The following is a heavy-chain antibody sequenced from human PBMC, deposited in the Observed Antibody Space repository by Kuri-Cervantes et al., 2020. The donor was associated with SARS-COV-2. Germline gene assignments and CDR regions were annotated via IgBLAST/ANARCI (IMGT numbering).Heavy chain of an antibody. V-gene: IGHV1-2*06. CDR3: ARDQAIGGQWLENWFDP. Sequence: ASVKVSCKASGYTFTGYCMHWVRQAPGQGLEWMGRINPNSGGTNYAQKFQGRVTMTTDTSMSTAYMELRSLRSDDTAVYYCARDQAIGGQWLENWFDPWGQGTLVTVSS. CDR2: INPNSGGT. D-gene: IGHD6-19*01. J-gene: IGHJ5*02. CDR1: GYTFTGYC.